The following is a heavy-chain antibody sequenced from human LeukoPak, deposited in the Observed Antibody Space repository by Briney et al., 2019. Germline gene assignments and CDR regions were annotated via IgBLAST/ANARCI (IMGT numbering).Heavy chain of an antibody. D-gene: IGHD6-19*01. CDR3: ARANSGCYMS. V-gene: IGHV6-1*01. CDR1: GDSVSSNSAT. Sequence: SQTLSLTCAISGDSVSSNSATWNWIRQSPSRGLEWLGRTYCRSKWNNEYAVSVKSRITINPDTSKNQFSLQLNSVIPEDTAVYYCARANSGCYMSWGQGTLVTVSS. CDR2: TYCRSKWNN. J-gene: IGHJ5*02.